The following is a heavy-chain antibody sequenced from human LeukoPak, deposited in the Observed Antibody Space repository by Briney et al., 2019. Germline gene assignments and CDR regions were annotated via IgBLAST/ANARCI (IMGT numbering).Heavy chain of an antibody. CDR3: ASSTYYDFWSGYYCWFDP. J-gene: IGHJ5*02. V-gene: IGHV4-39*01. D-gene: IGHD3-3*01. CDR1: GGSISSSSYY. Sequence: SETLSLTCTVSGGSISSSSYYWCWIRHPPGKGLEWIGSIYYSGSTYYNPSLKSRVTISVDTSKNQFSLKLSSVTAADTAVYYCASSTYYDFWSGYYCWFDPWGQGTLVTVSS. CDR2: IYYSGST.